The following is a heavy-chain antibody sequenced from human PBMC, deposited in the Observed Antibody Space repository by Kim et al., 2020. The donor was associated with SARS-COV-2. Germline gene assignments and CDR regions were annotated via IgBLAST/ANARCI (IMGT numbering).Heavy chain of an antibody. CDR2: IKQDGSEE. CDR3: ARTFDFRIGLGGNFWGSRGEPDF. J-gene: IGHJ4*02. D-gene: IGHD3-3*01. CDR1: GFTFSRSW. Sequence: GGSLRLSCAASGFTFSRSWMNWVRQAPGKGLEWVAIIKQDGSEEYYVDSVKGRFTISRDNAKKSLSLQMNSLRVEDTAIYYCARTFDFRIGLGGNFWGSRGEPDFWGQGTLVTVSS. V-gene: IGHV3-7*01.